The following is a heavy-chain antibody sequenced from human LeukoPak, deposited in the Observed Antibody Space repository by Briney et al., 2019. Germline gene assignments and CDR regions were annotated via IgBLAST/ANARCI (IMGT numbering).Heavy chain of an antibody. Sequence: GGSLRLSCAASGFTFSSYSMNWVRQAPGKGLEWVSSISSSSYIYYADSVKGRFTISRDNAKNSLYLQMNSLRAEDTAVYYCARHTYYSDYYMDVWGKGTTVTISS. V-gene: IGHV3-21*01. D-gene: IGHD3-10*01. CDR1: GFTFSSYS. CDR3: ARHTYYSDYYMDV. CDR2: ISSSSYI. J-gene: IGHJ6*03.